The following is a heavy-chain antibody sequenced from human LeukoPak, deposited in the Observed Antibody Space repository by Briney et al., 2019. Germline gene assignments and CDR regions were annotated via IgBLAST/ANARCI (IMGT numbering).Heavy chain of an antibody. V-gene: IGHV4-4*07. Sequence: SETLSLTCTVSGGSISSYYWNWLRQPAGKTLEWIGRIYSSGSTRYNPSLMSRITMSIDTSRRQFSLHLSSVTATDTAMYFCARTPYRGSNSGSYTDYWGQGTLVTVSS. J-gene: IGHJ4*02. CDR3: ARTPYRGSNSGSYTDY. CDR2: IYSSGST. D-gene: IGHD1-26*01. CDR1: GGSISSYY.